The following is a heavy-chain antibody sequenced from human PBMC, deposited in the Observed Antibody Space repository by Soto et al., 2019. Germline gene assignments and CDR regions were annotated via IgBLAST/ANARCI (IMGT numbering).Heavy chain of an antibody. CDR1: GFIFSSHW. Sequence: GGSLRLSCAASGFIFSSHWMQWVRQGPGKRLVWVSRINSDGSSTNYADSVKGRFTISRDNAKNTLYLQMNSLRAEDTAVYYCARLPVDTSTGIDYWGQGTLVTVSS. CDR3: ARLPVDTSTGIDY. D-gene: IGHD5-18*01. J-gene: IGHJ4*02. CDR2: INSDGSST. V-gene: IGHV3-74*01.